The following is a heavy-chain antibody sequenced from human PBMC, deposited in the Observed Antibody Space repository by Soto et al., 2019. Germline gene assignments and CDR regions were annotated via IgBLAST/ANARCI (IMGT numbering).Heavy chain of an antibody. CDR2: IDPSESYT. V-gene: IGHV5-10-1*01. CDR1: GYSFTSYW. CDR3: SRLRNIVVDSNWFEP. J-gene: IGHJ5*02. D-gene: IGHD2-2*01. Sequence: GESLKISCKGSGYSFTSYWISWVRQTPGKGLEWMGRIDPSESYTNYRPSFQGHVTISADKSISTAYLQWSSLKASDTAMYYCSRLRNIVVDSNWFEPLGQGTLVTGSS.